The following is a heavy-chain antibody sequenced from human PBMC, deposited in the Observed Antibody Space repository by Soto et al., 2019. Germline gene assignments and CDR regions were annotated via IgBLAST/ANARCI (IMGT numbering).Heavy chain of an antibody. Sequence: ASVKVSSKASGFTFTAYYVHWVRQAPGQGLEWMGWINPNTGDTNYAQKFEGRVTMTRDTSISTAYMELNGLRSDDTAVYFCARDRPPDYWGQGSLVTVSS. CDR2: INPNTGDT. J-gene: IGHJ4*02. V-gene: IGHV1-2*02. CDR1: GFTFTAYY. CDR3: ARDRPPDY.